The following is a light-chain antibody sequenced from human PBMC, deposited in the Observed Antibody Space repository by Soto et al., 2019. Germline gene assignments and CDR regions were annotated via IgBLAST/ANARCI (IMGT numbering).Light chain of an antibody. CDR3: SSYTSSSTPFL. V-gene: IGLV2-14*01. J-gene: IGLJ1*01. Sequence: SALTQPASVSGSPGQSITISCTGTSSDVGGYNYVSWYQQHPGKAPKLMIYDVSNRPSGVSNRFSGSKSGNTASLTISGLQAEDEADYYCSSYTSSSTPFLFGPGTKVTVL. CDR1: SSDVGGYNY. CDR2: DVS.